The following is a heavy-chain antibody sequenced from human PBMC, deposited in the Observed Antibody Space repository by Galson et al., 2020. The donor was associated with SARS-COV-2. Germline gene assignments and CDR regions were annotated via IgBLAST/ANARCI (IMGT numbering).Heavy chain of an antibody. CDR2: IYYIENTNYNPSLSGST. V-gene: IGHV4-59*08. CDR3: ARFNEWGYFDY. Sequence: SETLSLTCSVSGGSIGSYYWSWIRQPPGEGLEWIGYIYYIENTNYNPSLSGSTSYNPSLKSRVTISVDTSKNQFSLKLTSVTAADTAVYYCARFNEWGYFDYWGQGTLVTVSS. D-gene: IGHD1-26*01. J-gene: IGHJ4*02. CDR1: GGSIGSYY.